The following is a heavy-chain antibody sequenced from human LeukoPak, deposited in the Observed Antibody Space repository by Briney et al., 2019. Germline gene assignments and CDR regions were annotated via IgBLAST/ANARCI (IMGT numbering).Heavy chain of an antibody. J-gene: IGHJ4*02. CDR3: ARDWGYSGYDLDY. V-gene: IGHV3-7*01. CDR1: GFTFSSYW. CDR2: TSEDGSEK. Sequence: QPGGSLRLSCAASGFTFSSYWMSWVRQTPGKGLEWVAKTSEDGSEKYYVDSVKGRFIISRDNAKKSLYLQMNSLRTEETAVYYCARDWGYSGYDLDYWGQGTLVTVSS. D-gene: IGHD5-12*01.